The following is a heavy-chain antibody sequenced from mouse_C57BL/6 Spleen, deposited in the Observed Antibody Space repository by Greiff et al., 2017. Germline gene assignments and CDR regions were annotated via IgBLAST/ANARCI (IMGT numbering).Heavy chain of an antibody. CDR3: ARWGAYGIYFDY. D-gene: IGHD2-1*01. CDR2: INPSNGGT. CDR1: GYTFTSYW. V-gene: IGHV1-53*01. J-gene: IGHJ2*01. Sequence: QVQLQQPGTELVKPGASVKLSCKASGYTFTSYWMHWVKQRPGQGLEWIGNINPSNGGTNYNEKFKSKATLTVDKSSSTAYMRLSSLTSEDSAVYYCARWGAYGIYFDYWGQGTTLTVSS.